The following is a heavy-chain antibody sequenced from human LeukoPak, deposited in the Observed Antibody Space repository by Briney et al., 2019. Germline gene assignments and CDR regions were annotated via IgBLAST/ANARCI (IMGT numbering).Heavy chain of an antibody. CDR1: GGSFSGYY. V-gene: IGHV4-34*01. CDR3: ARGSAFIAVQYSSGRRLDY. J-gene: IGHJ4*02. CDR2: INHSGST. Sequence: PSETLSLTCAVYGGSFSGYYWNWIRQPPGKGLEWIGEINHSGSTNYNPSLKSRVTISVDTSKNQFSLKLSSVTAADTSVYYCARGSAFIAVQYSSGRRLDYWGQGTLVTVSS. D-gene: IGHD6-19*01.